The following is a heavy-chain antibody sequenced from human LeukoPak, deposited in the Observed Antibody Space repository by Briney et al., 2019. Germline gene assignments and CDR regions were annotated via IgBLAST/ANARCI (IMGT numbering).Heavy chain of an antibody. Sequence: GVSLRLSCAASGFTVSAYAMAWVRQAPGKGLEWVSTIYDDNTYYADSVKGRFAISTDSSKNTLYLQMNSLRVEDTAVYFCAARKVRGVWFYLDYWGQGTLVTVSS. J-gene: IGHJ4*02. D-gene: IGHD3-10*01. CDR1: GFTVSAYA. CDR2: IYDDNT. CDR3: AARKVRGVWFYLDY. V-gene: IGHV3-23*01.